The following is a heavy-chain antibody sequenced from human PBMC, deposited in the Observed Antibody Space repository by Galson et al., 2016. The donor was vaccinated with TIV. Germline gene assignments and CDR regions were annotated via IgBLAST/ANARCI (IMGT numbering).Heavy chain of an antibody. CDR2: MSYDGNNK. CDR3: AKDSRADPAMVDALLDY. J-gene: IGHJ4*02. Sequence: SLRLSCAASGFSFSTYGLHWVRQAPGKGLDRVAIMSYDGNNKYYADPVTGRFTIARDNSTNTLYLQMNSLRAEDTAVYYCAKDSRADPAMVDALLDYWGQGTLVTVSS. D-gene: IGHD5-18*01. CDR1: GFSFSTYG. V-gene: IGHV3-30*18.